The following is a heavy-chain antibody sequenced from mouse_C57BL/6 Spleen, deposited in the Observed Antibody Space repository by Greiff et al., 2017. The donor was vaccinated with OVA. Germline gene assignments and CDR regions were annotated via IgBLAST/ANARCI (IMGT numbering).Heavy chain of an antibody. V-gene: IGHV1-50*01. CDR1: GYTFTSYW. J-gene: IGHJ4*01. D-gene: IGHD1-1*01. Sequence: VQLQQSGAELVKPGASVKLSCKASGYTFTSYWMQWVKQRPGQGLEWIGEIDPSDSYTNYNQKFKGKATLTVDTSSSTAYMQLSSLTSEDSAVYYCARSSGVYYGSSYVAMDYWGQGTSVTVSS. CDR2: IDPSDSYT. CDR3: ARSSGVYYGSSYVAMDY.